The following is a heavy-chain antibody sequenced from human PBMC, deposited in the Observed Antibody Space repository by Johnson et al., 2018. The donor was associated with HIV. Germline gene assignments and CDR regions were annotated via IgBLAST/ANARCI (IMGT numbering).Heavy chain of an antibody. D-gene: IGHD6-13*01. Sequence: VQLVESGGGLVQPGGSLKLSCAASGFTFSGSAMHWVRQASGKGLEWVGRIRSKANSYATAYAASVKGRFNISRYDSKNTLYLQMNSLKTENTAVYYCTTDLAAVGSGAFDIWGQGTMVTVSS. V-gene: IGHV3-73*02. CDR3: TTDLAAVGSGAFDI. J-gene: IGHJ3*02. CDR2: IRSKANSYAT. CDR1: GFTFSGSA.